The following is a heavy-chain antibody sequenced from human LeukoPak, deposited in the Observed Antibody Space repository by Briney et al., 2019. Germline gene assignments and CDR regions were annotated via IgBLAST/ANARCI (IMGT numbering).Heavy chain of an antibody. CDR2: MYYSGST. Sequence: NPSETLSLTCTVSGGSISSSRYYGGWIRQPPGKGLEWIGSMYYSGSTYYNPSLKSRVTISVDTSKNQFSLKLSSVTAADTAVYYCARNIAVAGRGDYMDVWGKGTTVTISS. CDR1: GGSISSSRYY. V-gene: IGHV4-39*01. CDR3: ARNIAVAGRGDYMDV. D-gene: IGHD6-19*01. J-gene: IGHJ6*03.